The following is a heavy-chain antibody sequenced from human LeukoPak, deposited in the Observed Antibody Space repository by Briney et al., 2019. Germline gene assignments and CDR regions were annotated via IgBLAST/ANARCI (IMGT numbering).Heavy chain of an antibody. CDR1: GCTLTELS. V-gene: IGHV1-24*01. J-gene: IGHJ4*02. Sequence: ASVKVSCKVSGCTLTELSMHWVRQAPGKGLEWMGGFDPEDGETIYAQKFQGRVTMTEDTSTDTAYMELSSLRSEDTAVYYCATAEYSSGWTGDFDYWGQGTLVTVSS. CDR3: ATAEYSSGWTGDFDY. CDR2: FDPEDGET. D-gene: IGHD6-19*01.